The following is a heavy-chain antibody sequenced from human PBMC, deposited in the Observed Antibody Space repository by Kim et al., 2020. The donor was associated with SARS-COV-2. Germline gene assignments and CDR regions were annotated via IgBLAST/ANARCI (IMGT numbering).Heavy chain of an antibody. D-gene: IGHD3-10*01. Sequence: APKFQGKVTMTEDTSTDTAYMELSSLRSEDTAVYYCATEEDYGSGSYYAYWGQGTLVTVSS. CDR3: ATEEDYGSGSYYAY. J-gene: IGHJ4*02. V-gene: IGHV1-24*01.